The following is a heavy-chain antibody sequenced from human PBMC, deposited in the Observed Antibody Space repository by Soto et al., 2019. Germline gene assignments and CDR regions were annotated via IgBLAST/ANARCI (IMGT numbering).Heavy chain of an antibody. CDR3: ARGYHYYDSSGYAKGDAFYI. D-gene: IGHD3-22*01. CDR1: GFTFSSYS. Sequence: EVQLVESGGGLVKPGGSLRLSCAASGFTFSSYSMNWVRQAPGKGLEWVSSITSSSSYIYYADSVKGRFTISRDNAKNSLYLQMNRLRAEDTAVYYCARGYHYYDSSGYAKGDAFYIWGQGTMVSVSS. J-gene: IGHJ3*02. CDR2: ITSSSSYI. V-gene: IGHV3-21*01.